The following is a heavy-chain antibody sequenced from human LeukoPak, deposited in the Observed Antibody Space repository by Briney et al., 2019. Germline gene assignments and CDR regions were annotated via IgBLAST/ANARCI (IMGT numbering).Heavy chain of an antibody. J-gene: IGHJ4*02. CDR2: INSDGSST. CDR1: GFTFSSYW. CDR3: ARAATVVTPHFDY. Sequence: GGSLRLSCAASGFTFSSYWMHWVRHAPGKGLVWVSRINSDGSSTSYADSVKGRFTISRDNAKNTLYLQMNSLRAEDTAVYYCARAATVVTPHFDYWGQGTLVTVSS. V-gene: IGHV3-74*01. D-gene: IGHD4-23*01.